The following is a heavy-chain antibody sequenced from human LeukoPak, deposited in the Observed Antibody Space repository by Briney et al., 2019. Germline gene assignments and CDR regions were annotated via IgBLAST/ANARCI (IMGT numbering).Heavy chain of an antibody. CDR1: GGSISSYY. Sequence: PSETLSLTCTVSGGSISSYYWSWIRQPPGKGLEWIGYIYYSGSANYNPSLKSRVTISVDTSKNQFSLKLSSVTAADTAVYYCARQNFDILTGYYHFDYWGQGTLVTVSS. J-gene: IGHJ4*02. V-gene: IGHV4-59*08. CDR2: IYYSGSA. CDR3: ARQNFDILTGYYHFDY. D-gene: IGHD3-9*01.